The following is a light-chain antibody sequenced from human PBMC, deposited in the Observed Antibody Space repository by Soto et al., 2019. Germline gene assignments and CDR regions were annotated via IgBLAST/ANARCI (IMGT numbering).Light chain of an antibody. CDR1: QSVISRSNNKTC. V-gene: IGKV4-1*01. CDR2: CAS. Sequence: DIVMTQSPESLAVSLGERATINCKSSQSVISRSNNKTCLAWYQQKSGQPPKLLIYCASARESGVPDRVSGSGSETDFTLTISSLQAEDVEEYYCQHYHSTPWTFGQGTRVEIK. J-gene: IGKJ1*01. CDR3: QHYHSTPWT.